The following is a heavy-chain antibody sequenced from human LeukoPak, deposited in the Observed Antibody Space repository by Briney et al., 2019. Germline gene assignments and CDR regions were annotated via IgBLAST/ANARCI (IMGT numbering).Heavy chain of an antibody. D-gene: IGHD3-10*01. CDR3: AKALRGGQDYFDY. V-gene: IGHV3-30*02. Sequence: PGGSLRLSCAASGFTFSSYGMHWVRQAPGKGLEWVAFIRYDGSNKYYADSVQGRFTISRDNSKNTLYLQMNSLRAEDTAVYYCAKALRGGQDYFDYWGQGTLVTVSS. J-gene: IGHJ4*02. CDR1: GFTFSSYG. CDR2: IRYDGSNK.